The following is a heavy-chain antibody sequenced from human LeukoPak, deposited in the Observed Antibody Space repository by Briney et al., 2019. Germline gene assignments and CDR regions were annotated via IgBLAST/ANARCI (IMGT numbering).Heavy chain of an antibody. J-gene: IGHJ4*02. CDR3: AREGGYCTNGVCYFDY. Sequence: SETLFLTCTVSGGSISSSSYYWGWIRQPPGKGLEWIGSIYYSGSTYYNPSLKSRVTISVDTSKNQFSLKLSSVTAADTAVYYCAREGGYCTNGVCYFDYWGQGTLVTVSS. V-gene: IGHV4-39*07. CDR2: IYYSGST. CDR1: GGSISSSSYY. D-gene: IGHD2-8*01.